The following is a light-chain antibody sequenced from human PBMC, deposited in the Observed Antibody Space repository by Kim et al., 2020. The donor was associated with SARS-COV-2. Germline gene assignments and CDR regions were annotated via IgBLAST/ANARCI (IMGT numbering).Light chain of an antibody. J-gene: IGKJ2*01. Sequence: DIQMTQSPSTLSASVGDRVTITCRASQSISGWLAWYQQKPGKAPKLLIHDASILESGVPSTFSGNESGTEFNLTITSLQPDDVATYYCQQYYSSPYTFGHGTKLEI. V-gene: IGKV1-5*01. CDR2: DAS. CDR3: QQYYSSPYT. CDR1: QSISGW.